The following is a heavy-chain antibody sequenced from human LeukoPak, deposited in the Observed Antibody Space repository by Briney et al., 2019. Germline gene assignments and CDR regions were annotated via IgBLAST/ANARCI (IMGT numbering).Heavy chain of an antibody. Sequence: GGSLRLSCAASGFTFSSYGMHWVRQAPGKGLEWVAVIWYDGSNKYYADSVKGRFTISRDNSKNTLYLQMNSPRAEDTAVYYCATDLSIAAPPGPLDYWGQGTLVTVSS. J-gene: IGHJ4*02. D-gene: IGHD6-6*01. CDR1: GFTFSSYG. CDR2: IWYDGSNK. V-gene: IGHV3-33*01. CDR3: ATDLSIAAPPGPLDY.